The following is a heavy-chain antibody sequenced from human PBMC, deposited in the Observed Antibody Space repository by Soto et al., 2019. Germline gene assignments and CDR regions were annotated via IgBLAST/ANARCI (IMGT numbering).Heavy chain of an antibody. CDR1: GFTFGDYA. CDR3: TSVGEVDFWSGYFDY. J-gene: IGHJ4*02. CDR2: IRSKAYGGTT. Sequence: GGSLRLSCTASGFTFGDYAMSWVRQAPGKGLEWVGFIRSKAYGGTTEYAASVKGRFTISRDDSKSIAYLQMNSLKTEDTVVYYCTSVGEVDFWSGYFDYWGQGTLVTVSS. V-gene: IGHV3-49*04. D-gene: IGHD3-3*01.